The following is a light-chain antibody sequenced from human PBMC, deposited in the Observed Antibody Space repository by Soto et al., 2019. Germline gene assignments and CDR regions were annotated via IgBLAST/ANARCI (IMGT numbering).Light chain of an antibody. Sequence: QSALTQPASVSGSPGQSITISCTGTSSDVGGYNYVSWYRQHPGKAPKLMIYEVSYRPSGVSNRFSASKSGNTASLTISGLQAEDEADYYCTSYTTINSVVFGTGTKVTVL. V-gene: IGLV2-14*01. CDR1: SSDVGGYNY. CDR2: EVS. CDR3: TSYTTINSVV. J-gene: IGLJ1*01.